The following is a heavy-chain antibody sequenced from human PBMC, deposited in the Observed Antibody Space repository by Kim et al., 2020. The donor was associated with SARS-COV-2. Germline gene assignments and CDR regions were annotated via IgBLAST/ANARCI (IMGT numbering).Heavy chain of an antibody. V-gene: IGHV3-23*01. J-gene: IGHJ6*02. Sequence: ADSVKGQFTISRDNSKNTLYLQMNSLRAEDTAVYYCAKDKGTVILLGMDVWGQGTTVTVSS. CDR3: AKDKGTVILLGMDV. D-gene: IGHD1-26*01.